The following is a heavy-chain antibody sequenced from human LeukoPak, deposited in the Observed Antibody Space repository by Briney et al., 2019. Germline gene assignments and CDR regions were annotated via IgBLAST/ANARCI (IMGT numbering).Heavy chain of an antibody. CDR3: ARAYPETSGSYYAPFDY. CDR1: GFTFSIYL. CDR2: ISYDESNK. J-gene: IGHJ4*02. Sequence: GGSLRLSCAPSGFTFSIYLMYWVPQAPRKGLDFMAVISYDESNKYYADSVRGRFTISRDNSKNTLYLQMNSLRAEDTAVYFCARAYPETSGSYYAPFDYWGPGTLVTVSS. D-gene: IGHD1-26*01. V-gene: IGHV3-30*14.